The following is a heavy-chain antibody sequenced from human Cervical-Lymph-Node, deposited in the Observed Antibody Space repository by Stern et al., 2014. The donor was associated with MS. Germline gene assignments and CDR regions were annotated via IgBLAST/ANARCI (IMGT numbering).Heavy chain of an antibody. CDR3: AREGGNTAEYFQH. CDR1: GFTFSSSG. J-gene: IGHJ1*01. CDR2: IYYDGSNR. Sequence: QMQPVESGGGVVQPGRSLRLSCAASGFTFSSSGMHWVRQAPGQGLEWLAIIYYDGSNRYYADSVKGRFTISRDNSKNTLYLQMNSLRAEDTAVYYCAREGGNTAEYFQHWGQGTLVTVSS. D-gene: IGHD4-23*01. V-gene: IGHV3-33*01.